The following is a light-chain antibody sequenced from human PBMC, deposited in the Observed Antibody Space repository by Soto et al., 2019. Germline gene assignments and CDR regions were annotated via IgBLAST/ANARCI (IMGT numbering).Light chain of an antibody. CDR1: SSDVDTYEF. J-gene: IGLJ1*01. CDR2: EVS. V-gene: IGLV2-14*01. CDR3: TSYIFTKALYV. Sequence: QSALTQPASVSGSPGQSITISCNGNSSDVDTYEFVSWYQQHPGKAPKLIVYEVSNRPSGVSNRFSGSKSDNTASLTISGLQAEDEGDYYCTSYIFTKALYVFGPGTKLTVL.